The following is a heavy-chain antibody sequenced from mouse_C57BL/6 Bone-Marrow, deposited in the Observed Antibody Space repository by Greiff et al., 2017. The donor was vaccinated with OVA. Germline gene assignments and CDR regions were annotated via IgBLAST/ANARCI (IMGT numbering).Heavy chain of an antibody. CDR1: GYTFTSYL. J-gene: IGHJ1*03. D-gene: IGHD2-13*01. Sequence: QVQLQQPGAELVKPGASVKLSCKASGYTFTSYLMHWVKQRPGQGLEWIGLIHPNSGSTFYNEKFKGKATLTADKSSSTAYMQLSSLTSEDAAVYCCGGGEGYGYFDVWGTGTTVTVSS. CDR2: IHPNSGST. V-gene: IGHV1-64*01. CDR3: GGGEGYGYFDV.